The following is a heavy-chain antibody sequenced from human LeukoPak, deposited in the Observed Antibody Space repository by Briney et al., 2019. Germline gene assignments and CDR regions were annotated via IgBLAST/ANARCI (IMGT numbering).Heavy chain of an antibody. CDR1: GFTFSSYA. Sequence: GGSLRLSCAASGFTFSSYAMSWVRQAPGKGLEWVSAISGSGGSTYYADSVKGRFTISRDNSKNTLYLQMNSLRAEDTAVYYCAKDRNYYDSSGYCYVMLNAFDIWGHGTMVTVSS. V-gene: IGHV3-23*01. CDR3: AKDRNYYDSSGYCYVMLNAFDI. D-gene: IGHD3-22*01. J-gene: IGHJ3*02. CDR2: ISGSGGST.